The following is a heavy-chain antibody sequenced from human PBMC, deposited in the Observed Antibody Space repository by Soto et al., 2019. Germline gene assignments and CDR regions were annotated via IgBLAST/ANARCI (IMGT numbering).Heavy chain of an antibody. D-gene: IGHD7-27*01. CDR1: GFTFSSYS. J-gene: IGHJ3*02. CDR2: ISSSSSYI. V-gene: IGHV3-21*01. Sequence: EVQLVESGGGLVKPGGSLRLSCAASGFTFSSYSMNWVRQAPGKGLEWVSSISSSSSYIYYADSVKGRFTISRDNAKNSLYLQMNSLRAEDTAVYYCARAELGADAFDIWGQGTMVTVSS. CDR3: ARAELGADAFDI.